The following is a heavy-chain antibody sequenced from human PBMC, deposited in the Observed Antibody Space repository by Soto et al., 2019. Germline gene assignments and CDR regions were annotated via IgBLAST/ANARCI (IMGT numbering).Heavy chain of an antibody. CDR3: ANHRGFLVTQYFFDY. J-gene: IGHJ4*02. Sequence: PGGSLRLSCAASGFTFSSYSMNWVRQAPGKGLEWVSSISSSSYIYYADSVKGRFTISRDNAKNSLYLQMNSLRAEDTAIYYCANHRGFLVTQYFFDYWGQGTLVTVSS. V-gene: IGHV3-21*04. CDR1: GFTFSSYS. CDR2: ISSSSYI. D-gene: IGHD2-21*02.